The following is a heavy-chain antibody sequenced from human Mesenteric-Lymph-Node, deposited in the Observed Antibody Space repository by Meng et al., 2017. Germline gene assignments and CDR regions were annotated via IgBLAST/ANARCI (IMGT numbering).Heavy chain of an antibody. Sequence: SQTLSLTCAISGDSVSSHTTTWNWIRQSPSRGLEWLGRTYYRSKWYIDYAVSLQSRITINADTSTNQLSLQLNSVTPEDTAVYYCASSIAAAGTMVYWYFDLWGRGTLVTVSS. CDR1: GDSVSSHTTT. J-gene: IGHJ2*01. CDR2: TYYRSKWYI. CDR3: ASSIAAAGTMVYWYFDL. D-gene: IGHD6-13*01. V-gene: IGHV6-1*01.